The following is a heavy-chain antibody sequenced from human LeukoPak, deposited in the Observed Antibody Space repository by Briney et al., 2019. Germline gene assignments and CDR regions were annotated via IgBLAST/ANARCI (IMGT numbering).Heavy chain of an antibody. CDR1: GYTFTGYY. D-gene: IGHD5-12*01. V-gene: IGHV1-2*02. Sequence: ASVKVSCKASGYTFTGYYMHWVRQAPGQGLEWMGWINPNSGGTNYTQKFQGRVTMTRDTSISTAYMELSRLRSDDTAVYYCARAGGIKYSGYDPFLAAFDIWGQGTMVTVSS. CDR2: INPNSGGT. CDR3: ARAGGIKYSGYDPFLAAFDI. J-gene: IGHJ3*02.